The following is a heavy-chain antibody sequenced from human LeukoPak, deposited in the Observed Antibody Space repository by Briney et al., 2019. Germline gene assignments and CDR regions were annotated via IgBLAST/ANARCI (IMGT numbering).Heavy chain of an antibody. CDR1: GFTFCTYA. J-gene: IGHJ4*02. Sequence: GGSLRLSCAASGFTFCTYAMSWVRQAPGKGLEWGSAISGSGGSTYYADSAKGRFTISRDNSKNTLYLQMNSLRAEDTAVYYCAKLGGATPYFDYWGQGTLVTVSS. CDR3: AKLGGATPYFDY. V-gene: IGHV3-23*01. D-gene: IGHD1-26*01. CDR2: ISGSGGST.